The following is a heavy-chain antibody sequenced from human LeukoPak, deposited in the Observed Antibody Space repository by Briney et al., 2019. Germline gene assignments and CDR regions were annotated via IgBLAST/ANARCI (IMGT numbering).Heavy chain of an antibody. CDR2: ISYDGSNK. D-gene: IGHD6-13*01. CDR1: GFTFSSYA. V-gene: IGHV3-30-3*01. CDR3: AKDRGGSSWYKDY. Sequence: PGRSLRLSCAASGFTFSSYAMHWVRQAPGKGLEWVAVISYDGSNKYYADSVKGRFTISRDNSKNTLYLQMNSLRAEDTAVYYCAKDRGGSSWYKDYWGQGTLVTVSS. J-gene: IGHJ4*02.